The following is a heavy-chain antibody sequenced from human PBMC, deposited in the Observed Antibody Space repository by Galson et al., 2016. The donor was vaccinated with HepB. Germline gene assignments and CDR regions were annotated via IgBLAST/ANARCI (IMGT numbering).Heavy chain of an antibody. V-gene: IGHV3-9*01. CDR3: AKSWRASSGHDFYYDY. J-gene: IGHJ4*02. CDR1: GFTFDNYA. D-gene: IGHD3-22*01. Sequence: SLRLSCAASGFTFDNYAMHWVRQAPGKGLEWVSGISSTSGSVAYADSVKGRFTISRDNSKNSLFLQMNSLRPEDTALYYCAKSWRASSGHDFYYDYWGQGTLVTVSS. CDR2: ISSTSGSV.